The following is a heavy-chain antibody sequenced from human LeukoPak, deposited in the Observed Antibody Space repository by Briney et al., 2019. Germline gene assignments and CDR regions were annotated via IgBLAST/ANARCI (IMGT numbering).Heavy chain of an antibody. V-gene: IGHV3-30*04. CDR1: GFMFSTSA. Sequence: GGSLRLSCAASGFMFSTSAMHWVRQAPGKGLEWVAVISHDESNKYYADSVKGRFTISRDNSKNTLYLQLNSLRGEDTAVYYCTRDTFGSFDYWGQGTLVTVSS. J-gene: IGHJ4*02. CDR2: ISHDESNK. D-gene: IGHD1-26*01. CDR3: TRDTFGSFDY.